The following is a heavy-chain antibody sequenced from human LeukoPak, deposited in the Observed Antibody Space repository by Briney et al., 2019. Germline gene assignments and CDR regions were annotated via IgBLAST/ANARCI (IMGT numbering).Heavy chain of an antibody. V-gene: IGHV3-7*01. CDR2: IKQDGSEK. Sequence: PGGSLRLSCAASGFTFSSYWMSWVRQAPGKGLEWVANIKQDGSEKYYVDSVKGRFTTSRDNAKNSLYLQMNSLRAEGTAVYYCASYHCSSTSCYDRYNWFDPWGQGTLVTVSS. J-gene: IGHJ5*02. CDR3: ASYHCSSTSCYDRYNWFDP. CDR1: GFTFSSYW. D-gene: IGHD2-2*01.